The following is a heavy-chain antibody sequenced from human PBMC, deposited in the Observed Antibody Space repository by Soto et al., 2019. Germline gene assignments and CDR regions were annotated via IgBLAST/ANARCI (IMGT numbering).Heavy chain of an antibody. Sequence: KASETLSLTCAVSGGSIGTYYWNWIRHPAGKGLEWIGRITASGISTYNPSLKSRVSMSVDTSKNQFSLKLSSVTAADTAIYYCARDYGVSNILDHWGRGTLVTVSS. CDR1: GGSIGTYY. J-gene: IGHJ4*02. CDR3: ARDYGVSNILDH. D-gene: IGHD2-15*01. V-gene: IGHV4-4*07. CDR2: ITASGIS.